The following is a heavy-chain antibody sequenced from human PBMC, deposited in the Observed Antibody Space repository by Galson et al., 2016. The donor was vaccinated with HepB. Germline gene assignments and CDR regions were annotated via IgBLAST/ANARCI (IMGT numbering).Heavy chain of an antibody. D-gene: IGHD2-2*02. V-gene: IGHV4-59*13. J-gene: IGHJ4*01. CDR3: AGFYTGTWAFDY. CDR1: GVSITTYY. CDR2: NRYTGSA. Sequence: ETLSLTCTVSGVSITTYYWSWIRQAPGKGLEWLGYNRYTGSAKYNPSLGGRVTISVDTSRRQNSLNLTSVTAADTAVYYCAGFYTGTWAFDYWGHGVLVTVSS.